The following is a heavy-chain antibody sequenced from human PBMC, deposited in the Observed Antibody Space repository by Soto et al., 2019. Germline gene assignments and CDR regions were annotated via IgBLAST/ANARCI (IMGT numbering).Heavy chain of an antibody. CDR3: ARGSASWVVSGAFDI. D-gene: IGHD2-15*01. CDR1: GGSLSGYN. J-gene: IGHJ3*02. CDR2: INHSGSA. V-gene: IGHV4-34*01. Sequence: SLCGGSLSGYNWSSIRHPPGNGRPWIGQINHSGSANYNPSLKSRVTISVXXXXXXFXLXQXXXTAADTAVHYCARGSASWVVSGAFDIWGQGTMVT.